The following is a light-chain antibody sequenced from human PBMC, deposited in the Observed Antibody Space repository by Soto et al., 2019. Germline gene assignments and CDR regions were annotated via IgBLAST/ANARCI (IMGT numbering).Light chain of an antibody. CDR3: SSYTSTSSNFV. CDR1: SSDVGGYNY. Sequence: QSALTQPASVSGSPAQSITISCTGSSSDVGGYNYVSWYQQHPGKAPQLMIYEVSNRPSGVSNRFSGSKSGNTASLTISGLQTEDEADYYCSSYTSTSSNFVFGGGTKVTVL. CDR2: EVS. V-gene: IGLV2-14*01. J-gene: IGLJ1*01.